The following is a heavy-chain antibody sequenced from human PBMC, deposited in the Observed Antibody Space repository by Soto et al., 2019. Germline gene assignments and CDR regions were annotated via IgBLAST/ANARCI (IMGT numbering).Heavy chain of an antibody. J-gene: IGHJ3*02. CDR1: GFSLSTSGMR. Sequence: GSGPTLVNPTQTLTLTCTFSGFSLSTSGMRVSWIRQPPGKALEWLARIDWDDDKFYSTSLKTRLTISKDTSKNQVVLTMTNMDPVDPATYYCARTYGYSAFDIRRHGKMFTASS. D-gene: IGHD4-17*01. CDR3: ARTYGYSAFDI. CDR2: IDWDDDK. V-gene: IGHV2-70*04.